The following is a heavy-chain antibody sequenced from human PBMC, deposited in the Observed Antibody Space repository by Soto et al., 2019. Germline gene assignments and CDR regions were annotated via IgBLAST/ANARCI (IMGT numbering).Heavy chain of an antibody. CDR3: ARDVWVQYGEGRHFDY. Sequence: QVQLVQSGAEVKKPGASVKVSCKASGYTFTSYGISWVRQAPGQGLEWLGWSSAYNGNTNYAQKLQGRVTMTTDTSTSTAYMELRSLRSDDTAVYYCARDVWVQYGEGRHFDYWGQGTLVTVSS. CDR1: GYTFTSYG. D-gene: IGHD4-17*01. J-gene: IGHJ4*02. CDR2: SSAYNGNT. V-gene: IGHV1-18*04.